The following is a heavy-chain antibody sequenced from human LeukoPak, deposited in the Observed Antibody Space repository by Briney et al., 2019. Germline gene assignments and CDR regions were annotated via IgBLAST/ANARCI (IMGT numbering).Heavy chain of an antibody. CDR3: ASVLRQLAYFDY. J-gene: IGHJ4*02. CDR2: IYTSGST. Sequence: SETLSLTCTVSGGSISSYYWSWIRQPAGKGLEWIGRIYTSGSTYYNPSLKSRVTISVDTSKNQFSLKLSSVTAADTAVYYCASVLRQLAYFDYWGQGTLVTVSS. CDR1: GGSISSYY. D-gene: IGHD6-13*01. V-gene: IGHV4-4*07.